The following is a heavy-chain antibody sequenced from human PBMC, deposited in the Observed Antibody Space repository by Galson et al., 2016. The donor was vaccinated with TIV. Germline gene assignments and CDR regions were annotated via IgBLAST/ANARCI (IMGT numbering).Heavy chain of an antibody. CDR3: ASSSSYHHLVNWFDP. CDR2: VSPGSSYI. CDR1: GFTFSDYT. V-gene: IGHV3-21*01. D-gene: IGHD3-16*02. J-gene: IGHJ5*02. Sequence: SLRLSCAASGFTFSDYTMTWVRQAPGKGPEWVSSVSPGSSYIYYADSVKGRFTVSRDNAKNSPFLQMNSLRAEDTAMYYCASSSSYHHLVNWFDPWGQGTLLTVTS.